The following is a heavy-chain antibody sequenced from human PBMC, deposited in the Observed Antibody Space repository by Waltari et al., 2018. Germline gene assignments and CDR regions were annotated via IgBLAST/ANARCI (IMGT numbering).Heavy chain of an antibody. CDR3: ARDRPIAARPRGGSWFDP. J-gene: IGHJ5*02. Sequence: QVQLQESGPGLVKPSETLSLTCAVSGCSISSGYYWGWIRQPPGKGLEWIGSIYHSGSTYYNPSPKSRVTISVDTSKNQFSLKLSSVTAADTAVYYCARDRPIAARPRGGSWFDPWGQGTLVTVSS. V-gene: IGHV4-38-2*02. D-gene: IGHD6-6*01. CDR1: GCSISSGYY. CDR2: IYHSGST.